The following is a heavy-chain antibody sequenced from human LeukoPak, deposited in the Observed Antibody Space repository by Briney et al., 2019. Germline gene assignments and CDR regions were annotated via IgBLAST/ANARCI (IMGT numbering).Heavy chain of an antibody. CDR1: GYTLTELS. J-gene: IGHJ3*02. Sequence: ASVKVSCTVSGYTLTELSMHWVRQAPGKGLEWMGGFDPEDGETIYAQKFQGRVTMTEDTSTDTAYMELSSLRSEDTAVYYCATGRHDSSGYYHDAFDIWGQGTMVTVSS. V-gene: IGHV1-24*01. CDR3: ATGRHDSSGYYHDAFDI. CDR2: FDPEDGET. D-gene: IGHD3-22*01.